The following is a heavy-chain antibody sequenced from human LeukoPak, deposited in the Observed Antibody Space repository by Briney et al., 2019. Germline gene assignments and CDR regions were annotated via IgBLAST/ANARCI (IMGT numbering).Heavy chain of an antibody. CDR3: ARVSDRDFVVDY. D-gene: IGHD3-9*01. Sequence: SETLSLTCTVSGGSISSDNYYWSWIRQPPGKGLEWIGYIYYSGSTNYNPSLKSRVTISVDTSKNQFSLKLSSVTAADTAVYYCARVSDRDFVVDYWGQGTLVTVSS. CDR2: IYYSGST. CDR1: GGSISSDNYY. V-gene: IGHV4-61*01. J-gene: IGHJ4*02.